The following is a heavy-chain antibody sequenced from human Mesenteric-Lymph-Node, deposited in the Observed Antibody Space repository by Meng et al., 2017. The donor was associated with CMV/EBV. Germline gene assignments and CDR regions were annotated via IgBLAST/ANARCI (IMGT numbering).Heavy chain of an antibody. J-gene: IGHJ4*02. CDR3: ARTLNNFWSGYCDY. Sequence: GSLRLSCTVSGGSISSYYWSWIRQPPGKGLEWIGYIYYSGSTNYNPSLKSRVTISVDTSKNQFSLKLSSVTAADTAVYYCARTLNNFWSGYCDYWGQGTLVTVSS. CDR2: IYYSGST. CDR1: GGSISSYY. D-gene: IGHD3-3*01. V-gene: IGHV4-59*12.